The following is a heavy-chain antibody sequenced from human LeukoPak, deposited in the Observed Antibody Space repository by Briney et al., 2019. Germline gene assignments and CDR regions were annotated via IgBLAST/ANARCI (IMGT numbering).Heavy chain of an antibody. CDR1: GFTFSSYA. CDR3: AKGSGYDTDFDY. V-gene: IGHV3-23*01. Sequence: GGSLRLSCAASGFTFSSYAMSWVRQAPGKGLEWVSAISGSGGSTYYADSVKGRFTISRDNSENTLYLQMNSLRAEDTAVYYCAKGSGYDTDFDYWGQGTLVTVSS. CDR2: ISGSGGST. D-gene: IGHD3-9*01. J-gene: IGHJ4*02.